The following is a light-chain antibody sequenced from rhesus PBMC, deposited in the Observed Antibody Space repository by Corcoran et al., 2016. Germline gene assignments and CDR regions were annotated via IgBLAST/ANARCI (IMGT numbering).Light chain of an antibody. V-gene: IGKV1-25*01. CDR1: QDIRSY. J-gene: IGKJ4*01. CDR3: QQYNDLVT. CDR2: YAT. Sequence: DIQMTQSPSSVSASVGDRVAITCRASQDIRSYFAWYQQKPGKAPRLLVHYATTLQRGVPSRVSGSGSGTEFTLTISGLQPEDFATYYWQQYNDLVTFGGGTKVEIK.